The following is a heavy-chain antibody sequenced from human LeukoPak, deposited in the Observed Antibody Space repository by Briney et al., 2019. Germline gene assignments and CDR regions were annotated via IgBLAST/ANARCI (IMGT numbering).Heavy chain of an antibody. CDR1: GGSISSRPYY. Sequence: SETLSLTCTVSGGSISSRPYYWGWVRQPPRKGMEWIGSISYSGSIHYNPSLKSRVTISVDTSKNHFSLRLSSVTAADTAVYYCATLEIGDYYFDYWGQGTLVTVSS. D-gene: IGHD2-21*01. CDR2: ISYSGSI. V-gene: IGHV4-39*01. CDR3: ATLEIGDYYFDY. J-gene: IGHJ4*02.